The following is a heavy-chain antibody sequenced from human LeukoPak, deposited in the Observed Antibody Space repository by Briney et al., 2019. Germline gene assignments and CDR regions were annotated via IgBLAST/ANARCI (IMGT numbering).Heavy chain of an antibody. D-gene: IGHD3-10*01. CDR1: GFTFSSYG. CDR3: AKDGSGRLDY. V-gene: IGHV3-30*18. CDR2: ISYDGSNK. Sequence: GGSLRLSCAASGFTFSSYGMHWVRQAPGKGLEWVAVISYDGSNKYYADSVKGRFTISRDHSKNTLYLQMNSLRAEDTAVYYCAKDGSGRLDYWGQGTLVTVSS. J-gene: IGHJ4*02.